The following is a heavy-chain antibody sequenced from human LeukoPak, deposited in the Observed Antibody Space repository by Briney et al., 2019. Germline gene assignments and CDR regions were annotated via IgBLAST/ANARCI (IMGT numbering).Heavy chain of an antibody. CDR2: INPSGGST. J-gene: IGHJ6*02. CDR3: ASYWNPNYYGMDV. V-gene: IGHV1-46*01. Sequence: GASVKVSCKASGYTFTIYYMHWVRQAPGQGLEWMGIINPSGGSTSYAQKFQGRVTMTRDTSTSTVYMELSSLRSEDTAVYYCASYWNPNYYGMDVWGQGTTVTVSS. D-gene: IGHD1-1*01. CDR1: GYTFTIYY.